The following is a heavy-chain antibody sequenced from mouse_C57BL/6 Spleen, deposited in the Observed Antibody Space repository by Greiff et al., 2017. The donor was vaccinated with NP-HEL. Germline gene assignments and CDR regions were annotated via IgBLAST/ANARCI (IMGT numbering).Heavy chain of an antibody. Sequence: EVHLVESGGGLVKPGGSLKLSCAASGFTFSSYAMSWVRQTPEKRLEWVATISDGGSYTYYPDNVKGRFTISRDNAKNNLYLQMSHLKSEDTAMYYCAREDYYGSSYGVWGTGTTVTVSS. CDR2: ISDGGSYT. V-gene: IGHV5-4*01. CDR1: GFTFSSYA. D-gene: IGHD1-1*01. J-gene: IGHJ1*03. CDR3: AREDYYGSSYGV.